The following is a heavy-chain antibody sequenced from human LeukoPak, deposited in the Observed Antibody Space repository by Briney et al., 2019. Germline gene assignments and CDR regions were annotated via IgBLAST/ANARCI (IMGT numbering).Heavy chain of an antibody. CDR2: ISPYDGNT. Sequence: ASVKVSCKASNYTFASYGLSWVRQAPGQGLQWVGWISPYDGNTNYAQRFQARVTMSIDKSTRTVYMELRRLRLDDTAVYYCVRVWPPNAVDRGMTYSDFTALDVWGQGTRSSSLQ. J-gene: IGHJ3*01. CDR1: NYTFASYG. V-gene: IGHV1-18*01. D-gene: IGHD1-20*01. CDR3: VRVWPPNAVDRGMTYSDFTALDV.